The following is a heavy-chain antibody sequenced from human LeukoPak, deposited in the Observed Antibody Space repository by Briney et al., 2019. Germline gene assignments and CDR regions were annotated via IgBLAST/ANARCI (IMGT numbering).Heavy chain of an antibody. V-gene: IGHV4-4*07. CDR2: IYTGGST. CDR3: ARGRGAHYDSSGYYSPQYNWFDP. D-gene: IGHD3-22*01. J-gene: IGHJ5*02. Sequence: SETLSLTCTVSGGSISSYYWSWIRQPAGKGLEWIGRIYTGGSTNYNPSLKSRVTMSVDTSKNQFSLKLSSVTAADTAVCYCARGRGAHYDSSGYYSPQYNWFDPWGQGTLVTVSS. CDR1: GGSISSYY.